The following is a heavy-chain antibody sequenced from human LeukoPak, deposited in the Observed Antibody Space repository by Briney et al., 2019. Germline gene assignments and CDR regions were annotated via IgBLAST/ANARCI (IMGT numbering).Heavy chain of an antibody. CDR2: IYHSGTT. D-gene: IGHD5-12*01. CDR1: GYSISSGYY. Sequence: SETLSLTCAVSGYSISSGYYWGWIRQPPGKGLEWIGSIYHSGTTYYNSSLKSRVAISVDTSKNQFSLNLNSVTAADTAVYYCVRGVATVVNRFDYWGQGTLVTVSS. V-gene: IGHV4-38-2*01. J-gene: IGHJ4*02. CDR3: VRGVATVVNRFDY.